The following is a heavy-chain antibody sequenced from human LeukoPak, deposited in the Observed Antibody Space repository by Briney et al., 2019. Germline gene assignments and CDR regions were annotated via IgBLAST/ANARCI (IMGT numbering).Heavy chain of an antibody. CDR3: TSYEQDAFDI. J-gene: IGHJ3*02. D-gene: IGHD5-12*01. V-gene: IGHV3-49*03. Sequence: GGSLRLSCTASGFTFGDYAMSWFRQAPGKGLEWVGFIRSKAYGGTTEYAASVKGRLTISRDDSKSIAYLQMNSLKTEDTAVYYCTSYEQDAFDIWGQGTMVTVSS. CDR1: GFTFGDYA. CDR2: IRSKAYGGTT.